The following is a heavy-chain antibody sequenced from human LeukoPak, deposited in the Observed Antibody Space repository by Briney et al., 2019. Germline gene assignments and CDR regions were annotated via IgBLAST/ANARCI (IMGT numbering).Heavy chain of an antibody. CDR2: INPNSGGT. CDR3: ARERMPLIVYYYYMDV. D-gene: IGHD2/OR15-2a*01. V-gene: IGHV1-2*06. CDR1: GHTFTGYY. J-gene: IGHJ6*03. Sequence: ASVKVSCKASGHTFTGYYMHWVRQAPGQGLEWMGRINPNSGGTNYAQKFQGRVTMTRDTSISTAYMELSRLRSDDTAVYYCARERMPLIVYYYYMDVWGKGTTVTVSS.